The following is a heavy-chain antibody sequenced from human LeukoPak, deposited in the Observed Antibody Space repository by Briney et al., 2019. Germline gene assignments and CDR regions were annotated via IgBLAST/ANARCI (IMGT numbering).Heavy chain of an antibody. CDR1: GYTFTGYY. CDR2: INPNSGGT. D-gene: IGHD2-21*01. CDR3: ARRWHIGAFDI. V-gene: IGHV1-2*02. J-gene: IGHJ3*02. Sequence: RAAVKVSCKASGYTFTGYYMHGVRQAPGQGVEWMGWINPNSGGTNYAQKFQGRVTMTRDTSISTAYMELSRLRSDDTAVYYCARRWHIGAFDIWGQGTMVTVSS.